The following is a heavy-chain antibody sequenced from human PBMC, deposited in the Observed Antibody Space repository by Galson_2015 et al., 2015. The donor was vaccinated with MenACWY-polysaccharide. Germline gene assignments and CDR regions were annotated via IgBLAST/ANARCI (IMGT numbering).Heavy chain of an antibody. J-gene: IGHJ4*02. Sequence: SLRLSCAASGFTFSTYWMHWVRQAPGKGLVWVSRIKSDGSSTSYADSVKGRFTISRDNAKNTLELQMNSLRADDTAVYYFERGYSGYYWGQGMLATVS. V-gene: IGHV3-74*01. D-gene: IGHD5-12*01. CDR1: GFTFSTYW. CDR3: ERGYSGYY. CDR2: IKSDGSST.